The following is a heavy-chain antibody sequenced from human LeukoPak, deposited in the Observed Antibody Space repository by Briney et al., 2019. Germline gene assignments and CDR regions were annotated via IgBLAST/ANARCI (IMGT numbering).Heavy chain of an antibody. V-gene: IGHV4-4*09. CDR3: ARLFPGSSVYFD. D-gene: IGHD3-10*01. J-gene: IGHJ4*02. CDR1: GGSISSYY. CDR2: IYTSGST. Sequence: PPETLSLTCTVSGGSISSYYWSWIRQPPGKGLEWIGYIYTSGSTNYNPSLKSRVTISVDTSKNQFSLKLSSVTAADTAVYYCARLFPGSSVYFDWGQGTLVTVSS.